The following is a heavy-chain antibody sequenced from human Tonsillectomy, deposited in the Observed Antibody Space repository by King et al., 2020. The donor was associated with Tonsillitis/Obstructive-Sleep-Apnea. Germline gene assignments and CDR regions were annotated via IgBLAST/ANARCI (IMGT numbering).Heavy chain of an antibody. J-gene: IGHJ6*03. D-gene: IGHD4-11*01. CDR1: GFTFSSYA. CDR2: ISYDGSNK. CDR3: ARDGPTVTTGSPPSRDHYMDV. V-gene: IGHV3-30*01. Sequence: VQLVESGGGVVQPGRSLRLSCAASGFTFSSYAMHWVRQAPGKGLEWVAVISYDGSNKYYADSVKGRFTISRDNSKNTLYLQMNSLRAEDTAVYYCARDGPTVTTGSPPSRDHYMDVWGKGTTVTVSS.